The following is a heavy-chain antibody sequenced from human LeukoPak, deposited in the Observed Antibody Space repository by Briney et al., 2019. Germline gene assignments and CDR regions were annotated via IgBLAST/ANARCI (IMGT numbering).Heavy chain of an antibody. J-gene: IGHJ4*02. Sequence: GGCLRLSCAASGFTVNSNYMSWVRQSPGKGLEWVSVIYSGGSSYYADSVKGRFTISRDNSKNTLYLQMNGLRAEDTAVYYCARMDMAPIAFDYWGQGTLVTVSS. CDR3: ARMDMAPIAFDY. CDR2: IYSGGSS. D-gene: IGHD5-24*01. CDR1: GFTVNSNY. V-gene: IGHV3-53*01.